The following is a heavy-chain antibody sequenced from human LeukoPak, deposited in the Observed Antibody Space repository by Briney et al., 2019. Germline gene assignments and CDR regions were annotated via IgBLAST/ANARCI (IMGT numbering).Heavy chain of an antibody. CDR3: AGREWYSGSSAR. CDR1: GGSFSGYY. V-gene: IGHV4-34*01. D-gene: IGHD1-26*01. J-gene: IGHJ4*02. Sequence: SETLSLTCAVYGGSFSGYYWSWIRQPPGKGLEWIGEINHSGSTNYNPSLKSRVTISVDTSKNQFSLKLSSVTAADTAVYYCAGREWYSGSSARWGQGTLVTVSS. CDR2: INHSGST.